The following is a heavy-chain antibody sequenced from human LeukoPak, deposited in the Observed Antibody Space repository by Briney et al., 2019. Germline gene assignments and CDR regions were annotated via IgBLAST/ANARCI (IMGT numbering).Heavy chain of an antibody. Sequence: PGRSLSLSWAASGFIFSSYAMSWVRQAPRRGREWVSAISNSGGSTYYTDSWKGRLTISRDNSKYTLHRQMNRQRADDTAVYYWARDKQWLRFDPWGQGTLVTVSS. CDR3: ARDKQWLRFDP. J-gene: IGHJ5*02. CDR1: GFIFSSYA. D-gene: IGHD6-19*01. V-gene: IGHV3-23*01. CDR2: ISNSGGST.